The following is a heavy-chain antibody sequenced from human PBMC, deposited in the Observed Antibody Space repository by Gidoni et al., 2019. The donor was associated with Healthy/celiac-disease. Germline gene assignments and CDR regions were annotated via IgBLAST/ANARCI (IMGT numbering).Heavy chain of an antibody. Sequence: QVQRVQSGAEVKKPGSSVKVSSKASGGTFSSYAISWVRQAPGQGLEWIGRIIPILGIAHYAQKFQGRVTITADQSTSTAYMELSSLRSEDTAVYYCASDGKGGSSWSLDYWGQGTLVTVSS. CDR1: GGTFSSYA. J-gene: IGHJ4*02. D-gene: IGHD6-13*01. CDR3: ASDGKGGSSWSLDY. V-gene: IGHV1-69*04. CDR2: IIPILGIA.